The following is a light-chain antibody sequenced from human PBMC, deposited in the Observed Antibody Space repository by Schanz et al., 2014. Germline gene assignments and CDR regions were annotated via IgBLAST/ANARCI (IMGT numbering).Light chain of an antibody. V-gene: IGKV3-20*01. CDR3: QYYGTT. J-gene: IGKJ1*01. CDR2: GAS. Sequence: EIVVTQSPATLALSPGERASLSCRASRSISGNLAWYQQKPGQAPRLLIYGASSRATGIPDRFSGSGSGTDFTVTINRLEPEDIAVYYCQYYGTTFGQGTKVEI. CDR1: RSISGN.